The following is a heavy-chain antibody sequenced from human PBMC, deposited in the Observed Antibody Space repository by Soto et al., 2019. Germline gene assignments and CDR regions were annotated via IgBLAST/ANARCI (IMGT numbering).Heavy chain of an antibody. CDR2: IKSKTDGGTT. CDR1: GFTFDKVW. D-gene: IGHD1-26*01. J-gene: IGHJ4*02. V-gene: IGHV3-15*07. CDR3: TTGRDDLLY. Sequence: EVQLVESGGGLVKPGGSLRLSCAVSGFTFDKVWMNWVRQAPGKGLEWVGRIKSKTDGGTTDYAAPVKGRFXXXXXXSXNMLYLQMNSLKTEDTGMYFCTTGRDDLLYWGQGTLVTVPS.